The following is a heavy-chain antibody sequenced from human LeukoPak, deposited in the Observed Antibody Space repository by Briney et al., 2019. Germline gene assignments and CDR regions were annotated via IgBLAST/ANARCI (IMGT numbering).Heavy chain of an antibody. CDR1: GFSFNNYA. J-gene: IGHJ4*02. D-gene: IGHD3-22*01. V-gene: IGHV3-23*01. CDR3: AKASAMIVVVSKHFDY. Sequence: GGSLRLSCAASGFSFNNYAMSWVRQAPGKGLEWVSSISSSGDSTMYRDSVKGRFTISRDNLRNTLYLQMNSLTAEDTAVYYCAKASAMIVVVSKHFDYWGQGTLVTVSS. CDR2: ISSSGDST.